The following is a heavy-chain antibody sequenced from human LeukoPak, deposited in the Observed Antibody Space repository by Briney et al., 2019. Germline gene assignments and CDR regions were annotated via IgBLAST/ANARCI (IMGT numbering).Heavy chain of an antibody. CDR1: GGTFSSYA. CDR2: IIPILGIA. CDR3: ARGEMATITGEYYFDY. V-gene: IGHV1-69*04. D-gene: IGHD5-24*01. J-gene: IGHJ4*02. Sequence: SVKVSCKASGGTFSSYAISWVRQAPGQGLEWMGRIIPILGIANYAQKFQGRVTITADKSTSTAYMELSSLRSEDTAVYYCARGEMATITGEYYFDYWGQGTLVTVSS.